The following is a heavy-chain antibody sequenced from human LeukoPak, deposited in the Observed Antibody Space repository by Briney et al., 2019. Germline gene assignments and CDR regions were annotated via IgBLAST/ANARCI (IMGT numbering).Heavy chain of an antibody. V-gene: IGHV1-18*01. J-gene: IGHJ4*02. CDR3: ARVAAHYYFDY. CDR2: ISAYSGNA. CDR1: GYTFNSYG. D-gene: IGHD6-6*01. Sequence: ASVKVSCKASGYTFNSYGISWVRQAPGQGLEWMGWISAYSGNANYAQKFQGRVTMTTDTSTSTAYMELRSLRSDDTAVYYCARVAAHYYFDYWGQGTLVTVSS.